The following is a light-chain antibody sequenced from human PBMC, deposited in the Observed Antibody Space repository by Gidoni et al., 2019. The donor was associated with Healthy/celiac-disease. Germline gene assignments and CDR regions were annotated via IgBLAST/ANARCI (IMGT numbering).Light chain of an antibody. Sequence: EIVLTQSPATLSLSPGERATLSCRASQSVSSYLAWYQQKPGQAPRLLIYDASNRATGIPARFSGSGSGTDFTLTISSLEPEDFAVYYCQQPLFTFGPGTKVEIK. CDR3: QQPLFT. CDR1: QSVSSY. J-gene: IGKJ3*01. V-gene: IGKV3-11*01. CDR2: DAS.